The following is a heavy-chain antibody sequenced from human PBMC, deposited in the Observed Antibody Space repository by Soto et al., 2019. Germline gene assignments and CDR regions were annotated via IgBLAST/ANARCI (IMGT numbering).Heavy chain of an antibody. CDR3: AKGSAAARPYYFDF. CDR1: GFTFSRYA. J-gene: IGHJ4*02. Sequence: GGSLRLSCAASGFTFSRYAMSWVRQAPGKGLGWVSAITRGGSSTYYADPVQGSFIISRDNTKNTLSLQMNGLRAEDTAVYYCAKGSAAARPYYFDFWGQGALVTVSP. D-gene: IGHD6-13*01. CDR2: ITRGGSST. V-gene: IGHV3-23*01.